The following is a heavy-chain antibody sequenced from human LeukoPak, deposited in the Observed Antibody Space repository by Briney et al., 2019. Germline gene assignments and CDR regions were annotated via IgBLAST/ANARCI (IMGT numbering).Heavy chain of an antibody. CDR1: GYTFTSYG. D-gene: IGHD3-10*01. CDR3: ARAGTPGGLLWFGEFPLYYFDY. V-gene: IGHV1-18*01. J-gene: IGHJ4*02. Sequence: ASVKVSCKASGYTFTSYGISWVRQAPGQGLEWMGWISAYNGNTNYAQKLQGRVTMTTDTSTSTAYMELRSLRSDDTAVYYCARAGTPGGLLWFGEFPLYYFDYWGQGTLVTVSS. CDR2: ISAYNGNT.